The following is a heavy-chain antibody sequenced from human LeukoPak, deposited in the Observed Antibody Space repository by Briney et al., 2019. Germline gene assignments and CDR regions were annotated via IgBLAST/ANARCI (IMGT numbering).Heavy chain of an antibody. CDR1: GFTFSDYA. CDR2: ISGGGGST. J-gene: IGHJ4*02. CDR3: AKSRFIPDYGDS. V-gene: IGHV3-23*01. D-gene: IGHD2-2*01. Sequence: GGSLRLSCAASGFTFSDYAMSWVRQAPGKGLEWVSAISGGGGSTYYADSVKGRFTISRDNSKNTLYLQMNSLRAEDAAVYYCAKSRFIPDYGDSWGQGTLVTVSS.